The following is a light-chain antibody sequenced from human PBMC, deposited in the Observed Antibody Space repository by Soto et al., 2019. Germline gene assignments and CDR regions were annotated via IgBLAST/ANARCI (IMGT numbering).Light chain of an antibody. CDR2: GAS. CDR1: QSVSNNY. V-gene: IGKV3-20*01. Sequence: EIVLTQSPGTLSLSPGERATLSCRASQSVSNNYLAWYQQKPGQAPRLLIYGASNRATGIPDSFSGSGSGTDFPLTISRLEPEDLPVYYCHQYGSSGTFGQGTKVEIK. J-gene: IGKJ1*01. CDR3: HQYGSSGT.